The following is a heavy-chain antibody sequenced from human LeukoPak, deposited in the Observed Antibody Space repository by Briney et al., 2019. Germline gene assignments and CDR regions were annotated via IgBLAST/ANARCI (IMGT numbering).Heavy chain of an antibody. D-gene: IGHD3-3*01. CDR3: AKTLLWSGYYIDGMDV. CDR1: GFTFSSYG. CDR2: ISYDGSNK. Sequence: GRSLRLSCAASGFTFSSYGMHWVRQAPGKGLEWVAVISYDGSNKYYADSVKGRFTISRDNSKNTLYLQMNSLRAEDTAVYHCAKTLLWSGYYIDGMDVWGQGTTVTVSS. J-gene: IGHJ6*02. V-gene: IGHV3-30*18.